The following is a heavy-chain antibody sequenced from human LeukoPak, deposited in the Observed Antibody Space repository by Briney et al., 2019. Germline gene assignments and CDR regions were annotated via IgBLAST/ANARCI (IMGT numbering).Heavy chain of an antibody. Sequence: GASVKVSCKGSGYTFSNYGVSWVRQAPGQGLEWMGGIIPIFGTANYAQKFQGRVTITADESTSTAYMELSSLRSEDTAVYYCARYSISEYSYGPAVFDYWGQGTLVTVSS. V-gene: IGHV1-69*13. CDR2: IIPIFGTA. CDR3: ARYSISEYSYGPAVFDY. J-gene: IGHJ4*02. D-gene: IGHD5-18*01. CDR1: GYTFSNYG.